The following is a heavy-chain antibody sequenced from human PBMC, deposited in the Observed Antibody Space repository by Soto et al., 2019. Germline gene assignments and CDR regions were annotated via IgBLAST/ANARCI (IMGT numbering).Heavy chain of an antibody. CDR1: GYTFTGYY. CDR3: AIGYCSGGSCYSGAQIYYYGMDV. D-gene: IGHD2-15*01. J-gene: IGHJ6*02. V-gene: IGHV1-2*02. CDR2: INPNSGGT. Sequence: GASVKVSCKASGYTFTGYYMHWVRQAPGQGLEWMGWINPNSGGTNYAQKFQGRVTMTRDTSISTAYMELSRLRSDDTAVYYCAIGYCSGGSCYSGAQIYYYGMDVWGQGTTGTVSS.